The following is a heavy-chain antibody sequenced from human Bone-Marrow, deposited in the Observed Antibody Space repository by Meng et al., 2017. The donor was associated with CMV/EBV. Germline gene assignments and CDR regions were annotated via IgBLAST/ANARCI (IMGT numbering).Heavy chain of an antibody. CDR2: IVVGSGHT. J-gene: IGHJ6*02. CDR1: GFTFTTSA. Sequence: SVKVSCKASGFTFTTSAVQWVRQARGQRLEWIGWIVVGSGHTNYAQKFQERVTITRDMSTSTAYMEVSSLRSEDTAVYYCAATLSYSSSGYYGMDVWGQASTVTVSS. V-gene: IGHV1-58*01. D-gene: IGHD6-13*01. CDR3: AATLSYSSSGYYGMDV.